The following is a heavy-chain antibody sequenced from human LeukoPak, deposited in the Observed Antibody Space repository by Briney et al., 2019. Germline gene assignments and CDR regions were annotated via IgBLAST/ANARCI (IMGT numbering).Heavy chain of an antibody. CDR3: ARDLGNWFDP. CDR2: IYDSGST. CDR1: GGSVNSGSYY. J-gene: IGHJ5*02. Sequence: PSETLSLTCTVSGGSVNSGSYYWSWIRQPPGKGLEWIGYIYDSGSTNHNPSLKSRVTMSEDTSKNQFSLKLSSVTAADTAVYCCARDLGNWFDPWGQGTLVTVSS. V-gene: IGHV4-61*01.